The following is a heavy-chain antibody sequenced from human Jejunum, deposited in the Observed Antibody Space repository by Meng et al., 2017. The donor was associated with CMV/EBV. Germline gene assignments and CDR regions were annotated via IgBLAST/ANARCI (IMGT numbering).Heavy chain of an antibody. CDR2: IKHDGGET. CDR3: ATYCTDTVCRAFDI. V-gene: IGHV3-7*01. J-gene: IGHJ3*02. Sequence: SGFTFSTYWLTWVRQAPGKGLEWLANIKHDGGETYYAASVKGRFTISRDNAKKSLFLQMNSLGADDTAVYYCATYCTDTVCRAFDIWGHGTLVTVSS. D-gene: IGHD2-8*01. CDR1: GFTFSTYW.